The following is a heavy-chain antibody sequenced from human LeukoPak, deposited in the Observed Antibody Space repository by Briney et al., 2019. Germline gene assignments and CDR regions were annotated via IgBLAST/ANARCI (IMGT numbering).Heavy chain of an antibody. Sequence: GGSLRLSCAASGFTFSDCYMSWIRQAPGKGLEWVSYISSSSSHTNYADSVKGRFTISRDNAKNSLYLQMNSLRAEDTAVYYCARETDYYGMDVWGQGTTVTVSS. D-gene: IGHD1-14*01. V-gene: IGHV3-11*05. CDR1: GFTFSDCY. CDR3: ARETDYYGMDV. CDR2: ISSSSSHT. J-gene: IGHJ6*02.